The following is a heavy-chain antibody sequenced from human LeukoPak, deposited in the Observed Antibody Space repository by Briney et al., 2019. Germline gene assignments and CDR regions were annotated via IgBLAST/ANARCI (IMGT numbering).Heavy chain of an antibody. CDR1: GGSISSYY. CDR2: IYTSGST. V-gene: IGHV4-4*07. J-gene: IGHJ4*02. D-gene: IGHD6-19*01. Sequence: SETLSLTCTVSGGSISSYYWSWIRQPAGKGLEWIGRIYTSGSTNYNPSLKSRVTMSVDTSKNQFSLKLSTVTAADTAVYYCARSGVVAGTFDYWGQGTLVTVSS. CDR3: ARSGVVAGTFDY.